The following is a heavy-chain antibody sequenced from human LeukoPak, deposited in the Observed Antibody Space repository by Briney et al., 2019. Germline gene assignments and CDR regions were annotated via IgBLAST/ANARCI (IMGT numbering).Heavy chain of an antibody. V-gene: IGHV4-59*01. CDR1: GGSISGYY. D-gene: IGHD2-2*03. J-gene: IGHJ4*02. CDR2: IHYSGST. Sequence: SETLSLTCAVSGGSISGYYWSWIRQPPGKGLEWIGYIHYSGSTNYNPSLKSRVTISVDTSKNQFSLKLSSVTAADTAVYYCVRAGYCSSTSCSIVDYWGQGTLVTVSS. CDR3: VRAGYCSSTSCSIVDY.